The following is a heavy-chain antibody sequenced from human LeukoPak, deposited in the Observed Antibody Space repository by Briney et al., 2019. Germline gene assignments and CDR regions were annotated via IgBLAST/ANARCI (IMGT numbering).Heavy chain of an antibody. V-gene: IGHV4-34*01. CDR2: INHSGST. CDR1: GGSFSGYY. D-gene: IGHD3-3*01. CDR3: ARHLETQPVATFDY. Sequence: SETLSLTCTVYGGSFSGYYWSWIRQPPGKGLEWIGEINHSGSTNYNPSLKSRVTISVDTSKNQFSLKLSSVTAADTAMYYCARHLETQPVATFDYWGQGTLVTVSS. J-gene: IGHJ4*02.